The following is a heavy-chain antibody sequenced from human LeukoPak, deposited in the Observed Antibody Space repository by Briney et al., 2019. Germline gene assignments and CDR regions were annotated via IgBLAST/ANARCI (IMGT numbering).Heavy chain of an antibody. CDR3: AKDPRPYSSGWYFDY. V-gene: IGHV3-30*02. CDR2: IRYDGSNK. CDR1: GFTFSSYG. D-gene: IGHD6-19*01. J-gene: IGHJ4*02. Sequence: GGSLRLSCAASGFTFSSYGMHWVRQAPGQGLEWVAFIRYDGSNKYYADSVKGRFTISRDNSKNTLYLQMNSLRAEDTAVYYCAKDPRPYSSGWYFDYWGQGTLVTVSS.